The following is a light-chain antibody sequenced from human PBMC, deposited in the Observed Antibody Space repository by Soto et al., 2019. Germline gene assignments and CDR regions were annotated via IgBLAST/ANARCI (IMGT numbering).Light chain of an antibody. CDR3: QQYNTYPYT. CDR2: KAS. Sequence: DIPLTQSPSTLSASVGDRVTITCRASQSFTTWLAWYQQKPGKALKLLIYKASSLESGVPSRFSGSGSGTVFTLTISSLQPDDFATYYCQQYNTYPYTFGQGTKLEIK. V-gene: IGKV1-5*03. J-gene: IGKJ2*01. CDR1: QSFTTW.